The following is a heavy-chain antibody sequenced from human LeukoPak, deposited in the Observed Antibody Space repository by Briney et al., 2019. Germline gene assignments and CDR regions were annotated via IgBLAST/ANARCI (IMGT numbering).Heavy chain of an antibody. V-gene: IGHV7-4-1*02. CDR1: GYTFTSYG. CDR3: ARGFKYWFQDIAAAGHDAFDI. D-gene: IGHD6-13*01. CDR2: INTNTGNP. Sequence: VASVKVSCKASGYTFTSYGISWVRQAPGQGLEWMGWINTNTGNPTYAQGFTGRFVFSLDTSVSTAYLQISSLKAEDTAVYYCARGFKYWFQDIAAAGHDAFDIWGQGTMVTVSS. J-gene: IGHJ3*02.